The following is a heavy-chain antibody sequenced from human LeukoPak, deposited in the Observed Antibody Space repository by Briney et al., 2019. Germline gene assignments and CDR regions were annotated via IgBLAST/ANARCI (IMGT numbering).Heavy chain of an antibody. CDR1: GFTFSSYE. CDR3: ARGKQLWTYFDY. D-gene: IGHD5-18*01. V-gene: IGHV3-21*01. CDR2: ISSSSSYI. J-gene: IGHJ4*02. Sequence: GGFLRLSCAASGFTFSSYEMNWVRQAPGKGLEWVSSISSSSSYIYYADSVKGRFTISRDNAKDSLYLQMNRLRAEDTAVYYCARGKQLWTYFDYWGQGTLVTVSS.